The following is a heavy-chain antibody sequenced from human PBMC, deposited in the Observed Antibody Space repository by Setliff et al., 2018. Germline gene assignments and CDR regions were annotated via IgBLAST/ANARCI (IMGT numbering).Heavy chain of an antibody. CDR3: SRLVRYCTRTTCQRASGAEL. Sequence: GASVKVSCKASGYTFSSYGITWVRQAPGQGLEWMGWISTYTGNTNYAQKLQGRVTMTTDTSTSTAYLELRSLTSDDTAVYYCSRLVRYCTRTTCQRASGAELWGQGSLVIVSS. J-gene: IGHJ4*02. V-gene: IGHV1-18*01. CDR2: ISTYTGNT. CDR1: GYTFSSYG. D-gene: IGHD2-2*01.